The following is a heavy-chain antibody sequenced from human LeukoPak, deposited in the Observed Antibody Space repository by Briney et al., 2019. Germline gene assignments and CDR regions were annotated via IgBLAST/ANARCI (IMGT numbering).Heavy chain of an antibody. V-gene: IGHV3-23*01. J-gene: IGHJ4*02. D-gene: IGHD1-14*01. CDR3: AKGHSEDGTGFDC. Sequence: GGSLRLSCAASGYTFSSYAMSWVRQAPGKGLQWVSTVSGSGRNTYYTDSVKGRFTVSRDNSKSTMFLQMTCLRTKHLAISECAKGHSEDGTGFDCWGQGILVSVSS. CDR2: VSGSGRNT. CDR1: GYTFSSYA.